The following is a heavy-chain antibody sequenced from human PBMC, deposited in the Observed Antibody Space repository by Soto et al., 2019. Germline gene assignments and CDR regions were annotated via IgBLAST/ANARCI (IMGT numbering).Heavy chain of an antibody. CDR1: GFSLSTTVVA. CDR2: IYWYDDK. V-gene: IGHV2-5*01. J-gene: IGHJ3*02. CDR3: AHADPHAFDI. Sequence: QITLKESGPTLVKPTQTLTLTCTFSGFSLSTTVVAVGCIRQPPGKALEWLALIYWYDDKRYSPSLKSRLTITKDTSKNQVVLTVTNMDPLDTATYYCAHADPHAFDIVGQGTVVTVSS.